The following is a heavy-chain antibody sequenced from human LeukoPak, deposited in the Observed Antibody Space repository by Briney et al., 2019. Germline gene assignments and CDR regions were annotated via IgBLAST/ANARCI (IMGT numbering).Heavy chain of an antibody. CDR1: GGSISSYY. Sequence: SETLSLTYTVSGGSISSYYWSWIRQPPGKGLEWIGYIYYSGSTNYNPSLKSRVTISVDTSKNQFSLKLSSVTAADTAVYYCARGYGGNSVDYWGQGTLVTVSS. V-gene: IGHV4-59*01. J-gene: IGHJ4*02. CDR2: IYYSGST. D-gene: IGHD4-23*01. CDR3: ARGYGGNSVDY.